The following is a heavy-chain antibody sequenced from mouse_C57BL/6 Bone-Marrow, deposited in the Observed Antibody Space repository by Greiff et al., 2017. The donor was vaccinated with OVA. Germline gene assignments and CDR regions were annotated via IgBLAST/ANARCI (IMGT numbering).Heavy chain of an antibody. CDR1: EYEFPSHD. J-gene: IGHJ1*03. Sequence: EVQLQESGGGLVQPGESLKLSCESNEYEFPSHDMSWVRKTPEKRLELVAAINSDGGSTYYPDTMQRRFIISRDNTKKTLYLQMSRLRSEDTALYYCARRGKNICYGYDEDFDVWGTGTTVTVSS. CDR3: ARRGKNICYGYDEDFDV. D-gene: IGHD2-2*01. V-gene: IGHV5-2*01. CDR2: INSDGGST.